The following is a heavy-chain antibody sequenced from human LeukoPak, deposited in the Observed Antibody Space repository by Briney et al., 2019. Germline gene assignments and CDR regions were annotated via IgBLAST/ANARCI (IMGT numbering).Heavy chain of an antibody. D-gene: IGHD6-19*01. V-gene: IGHV3-23*01. CDR2: IVGGDGGT. CDR3: ARGAVYYMDI. Sequence: GGSLTLSCAASGFPISTNGMSWLRQAPGKGLEWVSGIVGGDGGTYYADSVKGSFTISRDNSKNTLYVQMNSLRAEDTAVYYCARGAVYYMDIWGKGTTVTISS. J-gene: IGHJ6*03. CDR1: GFPISTNG.